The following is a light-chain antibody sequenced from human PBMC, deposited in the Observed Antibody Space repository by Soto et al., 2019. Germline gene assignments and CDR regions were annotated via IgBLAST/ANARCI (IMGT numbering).Light chain of an antibody. CDR3: QQLNSYPST. CDR2: TAS. Sequence: DIQLTQSPSFLSASVGDRVTITCRASQGINNYLAWYQQKPGKAPKLLIYTASTLQSGVPSRFSGSGSGTEFTLTISSLQPEDFATYYCQQLNSYPSTFGQGKRLEIK. CDR1: QGINNY. V-gene: IGKV1-9*01. J-gene: IGKJ5*01.